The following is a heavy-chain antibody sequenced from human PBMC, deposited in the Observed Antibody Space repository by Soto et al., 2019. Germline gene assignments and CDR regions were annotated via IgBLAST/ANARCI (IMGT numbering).Heavy chain of an antibody. J-gene: IGHJ5*02. D-gene: IGHD3-10*01. CDR2: MNPGSGNT. CDR3: ARLASSGSLNWFDP. V-gene: IGHV1-8*01. Sequence: ASVKVSCNASGYTFTNYVISWVRQATGQGLEWMGWMNPGSGNTGYAHKFQGRVTMTRNLSISTAYMELSRLGSDDTAIYYCARLASSGSLNWFDPWGQGTLVTVSS. CDR1: GYTFTNYV.